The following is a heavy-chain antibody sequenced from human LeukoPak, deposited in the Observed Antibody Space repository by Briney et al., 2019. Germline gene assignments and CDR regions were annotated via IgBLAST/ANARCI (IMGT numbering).Heavy chain of an antibody. V-gene: IGHV3-43*02. CDR2: ISGDGGST. CDR3: VKDQVGAKTFDY. Sequence: GGSLRLTCAASGFTFDDYAMHWVRQAPGKGLEWVSLISGDGGSTYYADSVKGRFTISRDNSKNSLYLQMNSLRTEDTALYYCVKDQVGAKTFDYWGQGTLVTVSS. D-gene: IGHD1-26*01. CDR1: GFTFDDYA. J-gene: IGHJ4*02.